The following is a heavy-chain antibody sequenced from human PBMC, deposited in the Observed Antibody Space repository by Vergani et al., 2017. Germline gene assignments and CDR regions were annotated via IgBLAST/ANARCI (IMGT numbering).Heavy chain of an antibody. J-gene: IGHJ4*02. CDR3: ARDRRSGWYGGAFDY. CDR1: GFTFSSYW. D-gene: IGHD6-19*01. Sequence: EVQLVESGGGLVQPGGSLRLSCAASGFTFSSYWMSWVRQAPGKGLEWVANIKQDGSEKYYVDSVKGRFTISRDNAKNSLYLQMNSLRAEDTAVYYCARDRRSGWYGGAFDYWGQGTLVTVSS. CDR2: IKQDGSEK. V-gene: IGHV3-7*01.